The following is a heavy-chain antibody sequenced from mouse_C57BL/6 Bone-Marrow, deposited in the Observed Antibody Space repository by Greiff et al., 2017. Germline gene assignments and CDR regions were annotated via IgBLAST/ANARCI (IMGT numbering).Heavy chain of an antibody. CDR1: GFNIKDYY. D-gene: IGHD1-1*01. V-gene: IGHV14-2*01. CDR3: ASSSYGSSYDWYFDV. Sequence: EVQLQQSGAELVKPGASVKLSCTASGFNIKDYYMHWVKQRTEQGLEWIGRIDPEDGETKYAPKFQGKATITADTSSNTAYLQLSSLTAEDTAVYYCASSSYGSSYDWYFDVWGTGTTVTVSS. J-gene: IGHJ1*03. CDR2: IDPEDGET.